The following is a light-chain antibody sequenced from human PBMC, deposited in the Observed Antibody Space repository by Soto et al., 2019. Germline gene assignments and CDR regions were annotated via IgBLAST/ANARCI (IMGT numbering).Light chain of an antibody. CDR2: GAS. V-gene: IGKV3-20*01. CDR3: QQYGSSRTWT. Sequence: EIVLTQSPGTLSLSPGERATLSCRASQRVGNSYLAWYQQKPGQAPRLLMYGASSRATGIPDRFSGSGSGTDFTLTISRLEPEDFAVYYCQQYGSSRTWTFGQGTKVEIK. CDR1: QRVGNSY. J-gene: IGKJ1*01.